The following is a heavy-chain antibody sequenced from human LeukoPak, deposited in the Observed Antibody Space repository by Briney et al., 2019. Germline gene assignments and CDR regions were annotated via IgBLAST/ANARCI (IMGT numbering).Heavy chain of an antibody. D-gene: IGHD3-10*01. CDR3: VKSPSDGLDV. CDR1: VFTFSTYP. CDR2: IFANGDIT. Sequence: GGSLRLSCSASVFTFSTYPMHWGRQAPGKGLEYVSTIFANGDITSYAASVKGRFTTSRDNSKNTLYLQMSSLRPEDMAVYYCVKSPSDGLDVWGQGATVTVSS. V-gene: IGHV3-64D*09. J-gene: IGHJ6*02.